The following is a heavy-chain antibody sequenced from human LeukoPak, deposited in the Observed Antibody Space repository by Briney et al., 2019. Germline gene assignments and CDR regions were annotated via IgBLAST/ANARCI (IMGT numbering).Heavy chain of an antibody. J-gene: IGHJ6*03. V-gene: IGHV3-30*02. D-gene: IGHD1-26*01. CDR2: VRYNGNDQ. CDR1: GFTFSSFG. CDR3: AKDSKIVGPTFRSYHYMDV. Sequence: QPGGSLRLSCAASGFTFSSFGMHWVRQAPGKGLEWVAFVRYNGNDQFYAESVKGRFTISRDNSKNTLYLQMTSLVTEDTAVYYCAKDSKIVGPTFRSYHYMDVWGKGTTVTVSS.